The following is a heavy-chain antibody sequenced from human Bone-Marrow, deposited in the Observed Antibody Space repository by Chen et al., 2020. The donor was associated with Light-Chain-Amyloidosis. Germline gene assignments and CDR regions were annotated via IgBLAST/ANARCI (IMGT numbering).Heavy chain of an antibody. CDR1: GFTFRTSW. D-gene: IGHD5-12*01. V-gene: IGHV3-74*01. J-gene: IGHJ4*02. CDR2: INPDGTRV. CDR3: SREFTGYEDY. Sequence: DVQLLESGGGLVQPGGSLRLSCAASGFTFRTSWMHWVRQAPGKGLVWVSRINPDGTRVDYADSVRGRFTSSRDDAKGTVYLQMNSLRAEDTAVYYCSREFTGYEDYWGQGTLVTVSS.